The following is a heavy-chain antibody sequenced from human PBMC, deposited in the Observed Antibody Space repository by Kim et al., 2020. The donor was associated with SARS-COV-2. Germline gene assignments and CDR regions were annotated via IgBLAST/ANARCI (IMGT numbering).Heavy chain of an antibody. D-gene: IGHD1-26*01. J-gene: IGHJ4*02. V-gene: IGHV1-2*02. Sequence: ASVKVSCKSSGYTFTGYYMHWVRQAPGEGLEWMGWINPNSGGTKYAEKFQGRVTMTRDTSISTAYMELNSLTSYDTAVYYCSRVGDMATKRPHDYWCQG. CDR3: SRVGDMATKRPHDY. CDR2: INPNSGGT. CDR1: GYTFTGYY.